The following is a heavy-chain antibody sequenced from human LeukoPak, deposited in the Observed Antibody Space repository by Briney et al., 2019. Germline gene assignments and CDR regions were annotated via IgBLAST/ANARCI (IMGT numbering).Heavy chain of an antibody. V-gene: IGHV3-66*01. CDR1: GFTVSYNY. J-gene: IGHJ4*02. CDR3: ARGTAWGHQDH. CDR2: IYSSGIT. Sequence: GGSLRLSCAASGFTVSYNYMSWVRQAPGKGLEWVSIIYSSGITYYADSVKGRFTISRDNSKSMLYLQMNSLRAEDTAVYYCARGTAWGHQDHWGQGTLVTVSS. D-gene: IGHD7-27*01.